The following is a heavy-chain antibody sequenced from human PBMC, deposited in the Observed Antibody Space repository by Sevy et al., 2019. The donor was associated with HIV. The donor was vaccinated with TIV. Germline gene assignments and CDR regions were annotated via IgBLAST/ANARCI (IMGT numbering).Heavy chain of an antibody. CDR3: AKWTTVITSLLDV. D-gene: IGHD4-4*01. Sequence: GGSLRLSCTASGFSFSSYAMTWVRQAPGKGLEWVSAISGNGGSTYYANSVKGRLTFSRKDSKNTLYLQMNSLRAEDTAVYYGAKWTTVITSLLDVWGKGTTVTVSS. CDR2: ISGNGGST. J-gene: IGHJ6*04. CDR1: GFSFSSYA. V-gene: IGHV3-23*01.